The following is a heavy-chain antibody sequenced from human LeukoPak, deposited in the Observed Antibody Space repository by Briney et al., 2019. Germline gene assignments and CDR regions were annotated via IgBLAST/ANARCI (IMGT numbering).Heavy chain of an antibody. D-gene: IGHD6-19*01. V-gene: IGHV3-23*01. CDR3: AKGTGSSGWYWFDY. Sequence: PGGSLRLSCAASGFTFSTYAMGWVRQAPGKGLEWVSTISGSGDSTYSADSVKGRFTISRDNSKNTLYLQMNSLRAEDTAVYYCAKGTGSSGWYWFDYWGQGTLVTVSS. CDR2: ISGSGDST. CDR1: GFTFSTYA. J-gene: IGHJ4*02.